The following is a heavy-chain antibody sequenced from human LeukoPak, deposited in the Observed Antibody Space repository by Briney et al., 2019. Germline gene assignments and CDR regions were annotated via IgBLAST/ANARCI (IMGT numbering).Heavy chain of an antibody. D-gene: IGHD5-18*01. CDR1: GGSISSGDYY. V-gene: IGHV4-30-4*08. J-gene: IGHJ3*02. CDR3: ARDGEDSGYSYGFPDAFDI. Sequence: SQTLSLTCTVSGGSISSGDYYCSWIRQPPGKGLEWIGYIYYSGSTYYNPSLKSRVTISVDTSKNQFSLKLSSVTAADTAVYYCARDGEDSGYSYGFPDAFDIWGQGTMVTVSS. CDR2: IYYSGST.